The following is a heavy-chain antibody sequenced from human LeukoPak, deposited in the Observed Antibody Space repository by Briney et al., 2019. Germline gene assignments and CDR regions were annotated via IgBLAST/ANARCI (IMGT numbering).Heavy chain of an antibody. V-gene: IGHV3-30*02. CDR3: AKDFQYVVPAARGYYMDV. Sequence: GGSLRLSCAASEFTFSTYGMHWVRQAPGKGLEWVAFIRYDGSNKYYADSVKGRFTISRDNSKNTLYLQMNSLRAEDTAVYYCAKDFQYVVPAARGYYMDVWGKGTTVTVSS. CDR1: EFTFSTYG. CDR2: IRYDGSNK. J-gene: IGHJ6*03. D-gene: IGHD2-2*01.